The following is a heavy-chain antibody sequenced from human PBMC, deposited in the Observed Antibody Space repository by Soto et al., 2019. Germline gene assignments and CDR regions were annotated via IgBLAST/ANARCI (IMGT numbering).Heavy chain of an antibody. Sequence: GASVKVSCKASGGTFSSYAISWVRQAPGQGLEWMGGIIPILGTANYAQKFQGRVTITADESTSTAYMELSSLRSEDTAVYYCARSDTSSWYFPGIDWGQGTLVTVSS. CDR2: IIPILGTA. CDR3: ARSDTSSWYFPGID. CDR1: GGTFSSYA. V-gene: IGHV1-69*13. D-gene: IGHD6-13*01. J-gene: IGHJ4*02.